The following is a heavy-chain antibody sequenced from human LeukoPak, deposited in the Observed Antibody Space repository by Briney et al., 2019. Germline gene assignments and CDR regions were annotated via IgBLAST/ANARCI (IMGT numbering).Heavy chain of an antibody. D-gene: IGHD3-22*01. CDR2: ISYDGSNK. J-gene: IGHJ5*02. V-gene: IGHV3-30*03. CDR3: ARRGSGYSNWFDP. Sequence: GRSLSLSCAASGFIFSTFGMHWVRQAPGKGLEWVALISYDGSNKYYADSVKGRFTISRDNSKNTLYLHVTSLRAEDTAVYYCARRGSGYSNWFDPWGQGTLVTVSS. CDR1: GFIFSTFG.